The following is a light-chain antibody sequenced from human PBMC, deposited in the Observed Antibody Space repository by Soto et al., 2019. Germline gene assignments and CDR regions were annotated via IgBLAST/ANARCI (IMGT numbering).Light chain of an antibody. J-gene: IGLJ2*01. Sequence: QPVLTQSPSASASLGASVKLTCTLSSGHSNYAIAWHQQQSEKGPRYLMKLNSGGSHSKGDGIPDRFSGPSSGAERYLTISSLQSEDEADYYCQTWGSGIVVFGGGTKLTVL. CDR2: LNSGGSH. CDR1: SGHSNYA. CDR3: QTWGSGIVV. V-gene: IGLV4-69*01.